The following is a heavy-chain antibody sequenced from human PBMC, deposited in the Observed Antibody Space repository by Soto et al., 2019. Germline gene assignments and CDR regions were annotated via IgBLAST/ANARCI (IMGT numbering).Heavy chain of an antibody. Sequence: PSETLSLTCNVSGVTIRGYYWNWIRQPPGKTLEWIGSIYYTGGTNYNPSLKSRVTISVDTSKNQFSLKLSSVTAADTAVYYCARARSGLRFAVYYYYYGMDVWGQGTTVTVSS. CDR3: ARARSGLRFAVYYYYYGMDV. CDR2: IYYTGGT. CDR1: GVTIRGYY. D-gene: IGHD5-12*01. V-gene: IGHV4-59*12. J-gene: IGHJ6*02.